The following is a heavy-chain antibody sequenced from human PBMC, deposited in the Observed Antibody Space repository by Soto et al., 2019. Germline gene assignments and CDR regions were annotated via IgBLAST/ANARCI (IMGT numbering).Heavy chain of an antibody. CDR3: ARVYCSGGSCFSLYYYMDV. Sequence: SETLSLTCTVSGGSISSYYWSWIRQPPGKGLEWIGYIYYSGSTNYNPSLKSRVTISVDTSKNQFSLKLSSVTAADTAVYYCARVYCSGGSCFSLYYYMDVWGKGTTVTVSS. V-gene: IGHV4-59*08. CDR1: GGSISSYY. J-gene: IGHJ6*03. D-gene: IGHD2-15*01. CDR2: IYYSGST.